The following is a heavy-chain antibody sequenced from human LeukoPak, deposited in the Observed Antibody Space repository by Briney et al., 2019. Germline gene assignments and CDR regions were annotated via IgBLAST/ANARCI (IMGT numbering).Heavy chain of an antibody. D-gene: IGHD6-13*01. CDR1: GGSISSGGYY. J-gene: IGHJ3*02. V-gene: IGHV4-30-2*01. CDR2: IYHSGST. CDR3: AREMGSSSWYGHHAFDI. Sequence: SETLSLTCTVSGGSISSGGYYWSWIRQPPGKGLEWIGYIYHSGSTYYNPSLKSRVTISVDRSKNQFSLKLSSVTAADTAVYYCAREMGSSSWYGHHAFDIWGQGTMVTVSS.